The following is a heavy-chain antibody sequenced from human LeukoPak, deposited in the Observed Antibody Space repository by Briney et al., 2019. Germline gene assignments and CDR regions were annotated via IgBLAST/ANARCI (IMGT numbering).Heavy chain of an antibody. V-gene: IGHV3-30-3*01. CDR2: ISYDGSNK. J-gene: IGHJ6*02. CDR3: ARGLGATHSDYYYYGMDV. Sequence: GGSLRLSCTASGFTFGDYAMSWVRQAPGKGLEWVAVISYDGSNKYYADSVKGRFTISRDNSKNTLYLQMNSLRAEDTAVYYCARGLGATHSDYYYYGMDVWGQGTTVTVSS. CDR1: GFTFGDYA. D-gene: IGHD1-26*01.